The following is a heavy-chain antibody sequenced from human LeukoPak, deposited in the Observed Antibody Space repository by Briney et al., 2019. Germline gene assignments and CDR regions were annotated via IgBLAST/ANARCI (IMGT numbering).Heavy chain of an antibody. J-gene: IGHJ4*02. CDR2: TNAYNGNT. CDR3: ATDPPYDSSGYYYRKDY. V-gene: IGHV1-18*01. D-gene: IGHD3-22*01. CDR1: GYTFGNSG. Sequence: ASVKVSCKASGYTFGNSGISWVRQAPGQGLEWMGWTNAYNGNTIYAENFQGRVTMTTDTSTSTAYMELTSLRSDDTAVYYCATDPPYDSSGYYYRKDYWGQGTLVTVSS.